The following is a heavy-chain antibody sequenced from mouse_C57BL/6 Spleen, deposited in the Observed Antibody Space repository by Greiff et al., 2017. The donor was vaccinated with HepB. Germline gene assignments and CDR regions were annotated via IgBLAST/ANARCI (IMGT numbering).Heavy chain of an antibody. CDR2: IYPGSGNT. CDR3: ARWGLHYHYGSSYNYAMDY. V-gene: IGHV1-66*01. J-gene: IGHJ4*01. Sequence: VQRVESGPELVKPGASVKISCKASGYSFTSYYIHWVKQRPGQGIEWIGWIYPGSGNTKYNEKFKGKATLTADTSSSTAYMQLSSLTSEDSAVYYCARWGLHYHYGSSYNYAMDYWGQGTSVTVSS. CDR1: GYSFTSYY. D-gene: IGHD1-1*01.